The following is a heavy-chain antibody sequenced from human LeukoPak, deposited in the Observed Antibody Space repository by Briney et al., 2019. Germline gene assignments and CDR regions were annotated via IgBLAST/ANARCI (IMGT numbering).Heavy chain of an antibody. CDR2: INAGNGNT. V-gene: IGHV1-3*01. CDR3: AREVLIGMTTPTIDAFDI. Sequence: ASVKVSCKASGCTFTSYAMHWVRQAPGQRLEWMGWINAGNGNTKYSQKFQGRVTITRDTSASTAYMELSSLRSEDTAVYYCAREVLIGMTTPTIDAFDIWGQGTMVTVSS. CDR1: GCTFTSYA. D-gene: IGHD4-11*01. J-gene: IGHJ3*02.